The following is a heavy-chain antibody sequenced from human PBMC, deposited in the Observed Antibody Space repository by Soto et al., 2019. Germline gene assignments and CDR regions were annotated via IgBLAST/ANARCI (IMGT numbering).Heavy chain of an antibody. CDR1: GGSMDRGGYY. Sequence: SETLSLTCSVSGGSMDRGGYYWSWIRQHPGKGLEWIGYIYSNGDTYYNPSLKSRVSISVDPSKNQFSLNMTSVTAADTAVYYCARRGGNSSGYYYYAMDVWGQGTTVTVSS. D-gene: IGHD6-6*01. CDR2: IYSNGDT. J-gene: IGHJ6*02. V-gene: IGHV4-31*03. CDR3: ARRGGNSSGYYYYAMDV.